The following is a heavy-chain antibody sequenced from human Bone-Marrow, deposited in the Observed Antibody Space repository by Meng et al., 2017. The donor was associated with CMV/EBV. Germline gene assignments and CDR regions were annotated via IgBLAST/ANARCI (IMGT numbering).Heavy chain of an antibody. CDR3: ARGRTYYDFWSGPHFDY. D-gene: IGHD3-3*01. Sequence: QVQLQQWGAGLLKPSETLSLTCAVYGGSFSGYYWSWIRQPPGKGLEWIGEINHSGSTNYNPSLKSRVTISVDTSKNQFSLKLSSVTAADTAVYYCARGRTYYDFWSGPHFDYWGQGTLVTVSS. CDR1: GGSFSGYY. V-gene: IGHV4-34*01. CDR2: INHSGST. J-gene: IGHJ4*02.